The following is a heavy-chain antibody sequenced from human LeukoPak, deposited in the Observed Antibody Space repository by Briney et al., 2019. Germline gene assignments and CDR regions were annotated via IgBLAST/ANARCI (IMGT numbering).Heavy chain of an antibody. CDR2: ISYSGST. V-gene: IGHV4-59*01. CDR1: GGSLSRYY. J-gene: IGHJ5*02. D-gene: IGHD3-10*01. CDR3: ARAGGNWFDP. Sequence: KASGTLSLTCTVSGGSLSRYYWSLIRQPPGKGLEWIGYISYSGSTNYNPSLKSRVTISVDTSKNRFSLRLSSVTAADTAVYYCARAGGNWFDPWGQGTLVTVSA.